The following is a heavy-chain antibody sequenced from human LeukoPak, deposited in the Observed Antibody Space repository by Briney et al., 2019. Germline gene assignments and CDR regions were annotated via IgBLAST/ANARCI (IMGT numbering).Heavy chain of an antibody. J-gene: IGHJ4*02. D-gene: IGHD5-18*01. CDR2: MNPNSGNT. Sequence: ASVKVSCKASGYTFTSYDINWVRQATGQGLGWTGWMNPNSGNTGYAQKFQGRVTITADKSTSTAYMELSSLRSEDTAVYYCARDRGYSYGRTNLDYWGQGTLVTVSS. CDR3: ARDRGYSYGRTNLDY. V-gene: IGHV1-8*01. CDR1: GYTFTSYD.